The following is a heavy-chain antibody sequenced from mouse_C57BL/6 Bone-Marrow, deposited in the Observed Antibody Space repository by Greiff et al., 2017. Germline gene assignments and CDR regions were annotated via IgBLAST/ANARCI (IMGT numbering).Heavy chain of an antibody. Sequence: VKLQESGAELARPGASVKMSCKASGYTFTSYTMHWVKQRPGQGLEWIGYINPSSGYTKYNQKFKDQATLTADKSSSTAYMQLSSLTSEDSAVYYCAREGLLDYWGQGTTLTVSS. J-gene: IGHJ2*01. CDR1: GYTFTSYT. CDR3: AREGLLDY. CDR2: INPSSGYT. D-gene: IGHD2-3*01. V-gene: IGHV1-4*01.